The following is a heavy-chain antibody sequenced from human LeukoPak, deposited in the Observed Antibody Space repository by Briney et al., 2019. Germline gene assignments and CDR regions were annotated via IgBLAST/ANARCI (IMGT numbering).Heavy chain of an antibody. CDR3: ARVWDSSGYNYSDH. V-gene: IGHV4-59*08. Sequence: SETLSLTCTVSGGSISSYYWSWIRQPPGKGLEWIGYIYYSGSTNYNPSLKSRVTISVDTSKNQFSLKLSSVTAADTAVYYCARVWDSSGYNYSDHWGQGTLVTVSS. CDR2: IYYSGST. CDR1: GGSISSYY. J-gene: IGHJ4*02. D-gene: IGHD3-22*01.